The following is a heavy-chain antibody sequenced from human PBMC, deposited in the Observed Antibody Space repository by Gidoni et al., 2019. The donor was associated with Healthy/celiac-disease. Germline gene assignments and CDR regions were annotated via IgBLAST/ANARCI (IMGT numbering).Heavy chain of an antibody. J-gene: IGHJ6*02. Sequence: EVQLLESGGGLVQPGGSLRLSCAASGFTFTSYALSWVCQAPGKGLEWVSAISGSGGSTYYADSVKGRFTISRDNSKNTLYLQMNSLRAEDTAVYYCAKVCPLYCYYGMDVWGQGTTVTVSS. D-gene: IGHD3-16*01. CDR3: AKVCPLYCYYGMDV. V-gene: IGHV3-23*01. CDR1: GFTFTSYA. CDR2: ISGSGGST.